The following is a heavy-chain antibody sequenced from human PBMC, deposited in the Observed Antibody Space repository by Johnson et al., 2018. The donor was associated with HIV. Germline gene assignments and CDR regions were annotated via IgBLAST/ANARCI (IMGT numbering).Heavy chain of an antibody. V-gene: IGHV3-23*04. Sequence: VQLVESGGGWVQRGGSLRLSCAASGFSFSDYAMRWVRQAPGKGLEWVSGISGGGGKTFYADSVKGRFTISRDKSKNTLYLQMNSLRAEDTALYYCARGDCSSTSCDHFDIWGQGTMVTVSS. CDR3: ARGDCSSTSCDHFDI. CDR1: GFSFSDYA. D-gene: IGHD2-2*01. CDR2: ISGGGGKT. J-gene: IGHJ3*02.